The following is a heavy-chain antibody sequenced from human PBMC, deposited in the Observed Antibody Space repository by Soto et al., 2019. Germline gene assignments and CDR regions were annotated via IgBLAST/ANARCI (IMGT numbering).Heavy chain of an antibody. V-gene: IGHV4-59*01. D-gene: IGHD3-22*01. CDR1: GGSISNFF. CDR3: AAHYYESSAFFY. Sequence: PSETLSLTCTVSGGSISNFFWSWIRQTPGKGLEWIGYIYYSGSTNYNPSLKSRVTILVDSSKNQFSLKLSSVTAADTAVYYCAAHYYESSAFFYWSKGTRVTVS. J-gene: IGHJ4*02. CDR2: IYYSGST.